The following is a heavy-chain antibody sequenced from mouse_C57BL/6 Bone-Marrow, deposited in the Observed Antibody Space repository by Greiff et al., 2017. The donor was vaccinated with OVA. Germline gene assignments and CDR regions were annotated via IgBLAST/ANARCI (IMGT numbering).Heavy chain of an antibody. V-gene: IGHV1-85*01. D-gene: IGHD1-1*01. CDR3: ARNYYGSSYVDAMDY. Sequence: VQLVESGPELVKPGASVKLSCKASGYTFTSYDINWVKQRPGQGLEWIGWIYPRDGSTKYNEKFKGKATLTVDTSSSTAYMELHSLTSEDSAVYFCARNYYGSSYVDAMDYWGQGTSVTVSS. J-gene: IGHJ4*01. CDR1: GYTFTSYD. CDR2: IYPRDGST.